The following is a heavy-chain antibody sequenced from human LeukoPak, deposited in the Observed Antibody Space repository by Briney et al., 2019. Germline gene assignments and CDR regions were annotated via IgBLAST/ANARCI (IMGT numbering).Heavy chain of an antibody. J-gene: IGHJ6*02. CDR1: GYSISRGYY. CDR2: VHHTGST. CDR3: ARAKQLAHLYYYGMDV. D-gene: IGHD6-13*01. Sequence: SETLSLTCNVSGYSISRGYYWGWIRQPPGKGLEWIGSVHHTGSTYYNPSLRSRVSISVDKSTNHISLEVTSVTAADTAVYYCARAKQLAHLYYYGMDVWGQGTTVTVSS. V-gene: IGHV4-38-2*02.